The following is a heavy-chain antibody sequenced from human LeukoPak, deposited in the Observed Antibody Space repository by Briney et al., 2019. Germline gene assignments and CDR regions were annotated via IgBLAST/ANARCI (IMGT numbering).Heavy chain of an antibody. D-gene: IGHD3-16*01. CDR1: GFIFNNYA. Sequence: PGGSLRLSCAASGFIFNNYAMYWVRQAPGKGLEWVALISYDGGDKYYAESMKGRITISRDNAENTLYLQMNNLRPDDTAFYFCVKEGVEYSYSYGDYWGQGTLVTVSS. J-gene: IGHJ4*02. V-gene: IGHV3-30*18. CDR3: VKEGVEYSYSYGDY. CDR2: ISYDGGDK.